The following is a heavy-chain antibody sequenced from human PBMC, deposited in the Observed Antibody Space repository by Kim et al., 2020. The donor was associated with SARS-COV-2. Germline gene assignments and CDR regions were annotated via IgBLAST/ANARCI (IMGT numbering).Heavy chain of an antibody. CDR1: GFTFSSYG. CDR3: AKEGYSSSWYPSYYYYG. CDR2: ISYDGSNK. D-gene: IGHD6-13*01. J-gene: IGHJ6*01. V-gene: IGHV3-30*18. Sequence: GGSLRLSCAASGFTFSSYGMHWVRQAPGKGLEWVAVISYDGSNKYYADSVKGRFTISRDNSKNTLYLQMNSLRAEDTAVYYFAKEGYSSSWYPSYYYYG.